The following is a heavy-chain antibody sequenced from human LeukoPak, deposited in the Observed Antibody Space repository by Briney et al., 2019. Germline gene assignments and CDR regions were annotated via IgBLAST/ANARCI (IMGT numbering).Heavy chain of an antibody. J-gene: IGHJ4*02. V-gene: IGHV3-23*01. CDR2: ITRSGAAK. Sequence: PGGSLRLSFAASRFTFSTFAMSWGRQAPGKGLEWVSTITRSGAAKYYADSVKGRFTISRDNSKNTLYLQMDSLSAEDTALYYCAKDHPSCGGRDCLLFDNWGQGTLVTVSS. CDR3: AKDHPSCGGRDCLLFDN. CDR1: RFTFSTFA. D-gene: IGHD2-21*01.